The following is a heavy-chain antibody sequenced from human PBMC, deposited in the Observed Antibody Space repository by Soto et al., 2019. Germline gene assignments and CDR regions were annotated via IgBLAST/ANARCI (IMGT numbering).Heavy chain of an antibody. D-gene: IGHD3-16*02. CDR1: GFKFRDYW. CDR3: ARDGLLFSGPYRPSRFDY. J-gene: IGHJ4*02. V-gene: IGHV3-7*03. Sequence: EVQLVESGGGLVQPGRSLRLSCAASGFKFRDYWMSWVRQAPGKGLDWVGNIKHDTSEAHYADSVKGRFTITRDNIKNFVFLQMNGLRADDTASYYCARDGLLFSGPYRPSRFDYWGLGTQVTVSS. CDR2: IKHDTSEA.